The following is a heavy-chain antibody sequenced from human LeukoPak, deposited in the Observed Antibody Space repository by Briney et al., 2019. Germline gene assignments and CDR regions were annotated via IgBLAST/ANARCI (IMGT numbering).Heavy chain of an antibody. V-gene: IGHV3-23*01. D-gene: IGHD3-10*01. J-gene: IGHJ4*02. CDR3: AKGPPSLHYYGSGSVDY. CDR2: ISGSGDST. Sequence: GGSLRLSCAASGFTFSTYAMSWVRQAPGKGLEWVSGISGSGDSTYYADFVRGWFTISRDTPKRTLYLLMNSLRAEDTAVYYCAKGPPSLHYYGSGSVDYWGQGTLVTVSS. CDR1: GFTFSTYA.